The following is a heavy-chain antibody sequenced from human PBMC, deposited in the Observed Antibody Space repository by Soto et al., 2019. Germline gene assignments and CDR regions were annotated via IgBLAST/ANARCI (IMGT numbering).Heavy chain of an antibody. D-gene: IGHD6-13*01. J-gene: IGHJ3*02. CDR3: ATDLIGGGIAAGGRALDI. V-gene: IGHV1-18*01. CDR1: GYTFTSYG. CDR2: ISAYNGNT. Sequence: ASVKVSCKASGYTFTSYGISWVRQAPGQGLEWMGWISAYNGNTNYAQKVQGRVTMTTDTSTSTGHLEMRSLRSDENVVYSCATDLIGGGIAAGGRALDICRRVTMGTVSS.